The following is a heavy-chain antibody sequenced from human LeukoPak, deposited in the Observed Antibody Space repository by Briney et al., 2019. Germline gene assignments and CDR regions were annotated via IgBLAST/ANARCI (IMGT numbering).Heavy chain of an antibody. Sequence: TTSETLSLTCTVSGGSFSSPNYYWSWIRQPAGKGLEWIGRIYTTGFTNYHPSLKSRVTVSIDTSKNQFYLKLTSVTAADTAVYYCAREDYNFLWGQGTLVTVSS. J-gene: IGHJ4*02. V-gene: IGHV4-61*02. CDR1: GGSFSSPNYY. D-gene: IGHD3-3*01. CDR3: AREDYNFL. CDR2: IYTTGFT.